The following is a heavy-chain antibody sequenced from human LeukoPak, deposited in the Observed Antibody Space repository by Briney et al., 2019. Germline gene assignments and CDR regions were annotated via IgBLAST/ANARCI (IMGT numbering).Heavy chain of an antibody. CDR1: GGSISSGDYY. Sequence: SQTLSLTCTVSGGSISSGDYYWSWIRQPPGTGLEWIGYIYYSGSTYYNPSLKSRVTISVDTSKNQFSLKLSSVTAADTAVYYCARFLSTVTHYDYWGQGTLVTVSS. CDR2: IYYSGST. CDR3: ARFLSTVTHYDY. V-gene: IGHV4-30-4*01. J-gene: IGHJ4*02. D-gene: IGHD4-17*01.